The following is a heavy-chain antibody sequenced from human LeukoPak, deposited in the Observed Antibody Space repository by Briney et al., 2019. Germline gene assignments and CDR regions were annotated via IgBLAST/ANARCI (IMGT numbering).Heavy chain of an antibody. CDR1: GGSISSYY. CDR3: ARAGRSTVVTNFDY. D-gene: IGHD4-23*01. V-gene: IGHV4-4*07. CDR2: IYTSGST. Sequence: SEILSLTCTVSGGSISSYYWSWIRQPAGKGLEWIGRIYTSGSTNYNPSLKSRVTMSVDTSKNQFSLKLSSVTAADTAVYYCARAGRSTVVTNFDYWGQGTLVTVSS. J-gene: IGHJ4*02.